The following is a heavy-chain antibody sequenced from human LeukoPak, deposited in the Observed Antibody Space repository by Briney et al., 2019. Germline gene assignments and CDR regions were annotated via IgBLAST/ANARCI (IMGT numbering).Heavy chain of an antibody. CDR1: GYTFTDYY. CDR3: ARVGYDILTGYYPAYYYYGMDV. V-gene: IGHV1-2*02. J-gene: IGHJ6*02. D-gene: IGHD3-9*01. CDR2: INPNSGGT. Sequence: ASVKVSCKASGYTFTDYYMHWVRQAPGQGLEWMGWINPNSGGTNYAQKFQGRVTMTRDTSISTAYMELSRLRSDDTAVYYCARVGYDILTGYYPAYYYYGMDVWGQGTTVTVSS.